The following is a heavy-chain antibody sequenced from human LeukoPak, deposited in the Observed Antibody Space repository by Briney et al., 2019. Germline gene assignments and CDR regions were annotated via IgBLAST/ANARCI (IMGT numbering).Heavy chain of an antibody. CDR2: IKQDGSEK. D-gene: IGHD1-7*01. V-gene: IGHV3-7*04. Sequence: GGSLRLSCAASGFTFSSYGMHWVRQAPGKVLEWVANIKQDGSEKYYVDSVKGRFTISRDNAKNSLYLQMNSLRAEDTAVYYCARGTWDYWGQGNLVTVSS. CDR3: ARGTWDY. CDR1: GFTFSSYG. J-gene: IGHJ4*02.